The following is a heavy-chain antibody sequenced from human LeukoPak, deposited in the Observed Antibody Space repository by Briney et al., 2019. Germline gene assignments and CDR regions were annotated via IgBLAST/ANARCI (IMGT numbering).Heavy chain of an antibody. CDR3: ARDGEVYSAFDI. CDR1: GGSIRSSSYY. J-gene: IGHJ3*02. CDR2: IYYSGST. Sequence: SETLSLTCTVSGGSIRSSSYYWSWIRQPPGKGLEWIGYIYYSGSTNYNPSLKSRVTISVDTSKNQFSLKLSSVTAADTAVYYCARDGEVYSAFDIWGQGTMVTVSS. D-gene: IGHD3-10*01. V-gene: IGHV4-61*01.